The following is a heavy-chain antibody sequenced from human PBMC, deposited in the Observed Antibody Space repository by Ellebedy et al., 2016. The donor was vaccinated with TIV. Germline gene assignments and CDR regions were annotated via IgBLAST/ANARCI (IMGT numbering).Heavy chain of an antibody. J-gene: IGHJ4*02. CDR2: ISGSGGST. D-gene: IGHD6-13*01. Sequence: GESLKISCAASGFTFSSYAMSWVRQAPGKGLEWVSAISGSGGSTYYADSVKGRFTISRDNSKNTLYLQMNSLRDEDTAVYYCAQTGGIASADDYWGQGTLVTVSS. V-gene: IGHV3-23*01. CDR3: AQTGGIASADDY. CDR1: GFTFSSYA.